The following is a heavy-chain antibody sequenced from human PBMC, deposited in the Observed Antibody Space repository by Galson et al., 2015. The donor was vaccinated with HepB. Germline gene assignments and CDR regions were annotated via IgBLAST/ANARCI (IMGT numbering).Heavy chain of an antibody. CDR2: IWFDGSNK. D-gene: IGHD5-18*01. J-gene: IGHJ3*01. Sequence: SLRLSCAASGFTFSSYGMHWVRQAPGKGLEWVAVIWFDGSNKYYEDSVKGRFTISRDNSKNTMYLQMNSLRAEDTALYYCARERSGFSEGGAFDLWGQGSMVTVSS. CDR3: ARERSGFSEGGAFDL. CDR1: GFTFSSYG. V-gene: IGHV3-33*01.